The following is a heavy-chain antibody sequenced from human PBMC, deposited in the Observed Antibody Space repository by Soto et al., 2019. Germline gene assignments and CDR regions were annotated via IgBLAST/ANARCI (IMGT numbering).Heavy chain of an antibody. J-gene: IGHJ4*02. D-gene: IGHD3-16*01. CDR3: ARAWGDYVPWYYFDY. CDR2: IYYSGST. Sequence: SETLSLTCTVSGGSISSGGYYWSWIRQHPGKGLEWIGYIYYSGSTYYNPSLKSRVTISVDTSKNQFSLELSSVTAADTAVYYCARAWGDYVPWYYFDYWGQGTLVTVSS. V-gene: IGHV4-31*03. CDR1: GGSISSGGYY.